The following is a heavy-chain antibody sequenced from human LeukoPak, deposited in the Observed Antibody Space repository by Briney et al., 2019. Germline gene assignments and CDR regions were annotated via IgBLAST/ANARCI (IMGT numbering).Heavy chain of an antibody. Sequence: SVKVSCKASGGTFSSYAISWVRQAPGQGLEWMGGIIPIFGTANYAQKFQGRVTITADESTSTAYMELSSLRSEDTAAYYCARGHSSGWTWDYWGQGTLVTVSS. CDR2: IIPIFGTA. D-gene: IGHD6-19*01. CDR1: GGTFSSYA. V-gene: IGHV1-69*13. CDR3: ARGHSSGWTWDY. J-gene: IGHJ4*02.